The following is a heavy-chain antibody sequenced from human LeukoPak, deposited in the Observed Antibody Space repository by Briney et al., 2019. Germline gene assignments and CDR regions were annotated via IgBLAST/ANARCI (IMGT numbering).Heavy chain of an antibody. CDR1: GGTFSSYA. J-gene: IGHJ4*02. CDR3: AIGGFGENFDY. CDR2: IIPIFGTA. D-gene: IGHD3-10*01. V-gene: IGHV1-69*13. Sequence: GASVKVSCKASGGTFSSYAISWVRQAPGQGLEWMRGIIPIFGTANYAQKFQGRVTITADESTSTAYMELSSLRSEDTAVYYCAIGGFGENFDYWGQGTLVTVSS.